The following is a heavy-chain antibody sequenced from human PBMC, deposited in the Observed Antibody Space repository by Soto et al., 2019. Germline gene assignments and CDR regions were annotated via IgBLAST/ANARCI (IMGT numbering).Heavy chain of an antibody. V-gene: IGHV4-39*01. J-gene: IGHJ4*02. D-gene: IGHD3-9*01. CDR2: IYYSGST. CDR3: ARMTGEGYFDY. Sequence: SETLSLTCTVSGGSISSSSYYWGWIRQPPGKGLEWIGSIYYSGSTYYNPSLKSRVTISVDTSKNQFSLKLSSVTAADTAVYYCARMTGEGYFDYWGQGTLVTVSS. CDR1: GGSISSSSYY.